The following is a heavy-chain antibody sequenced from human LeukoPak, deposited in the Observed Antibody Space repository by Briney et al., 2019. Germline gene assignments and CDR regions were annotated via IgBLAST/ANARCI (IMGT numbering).Heavy chain of an antibody. D-gene: IGHD6-19*01. J-gene: IGHJ4*02. Sequence: GGSLRLSCAASGFTFSSYGMHWVRQAPGKGLEWVAVISYDGSNKYYADSVKGRFTVSRDNAKNSLYLQMNSLRAEDTAVYYCARAWSSGWYEDYWGQGTLVTVSS. V-gene: IGHV3-30*03. CDR2: ISYDGSNK. CDR3: ARAWSSGWYEDY. CDR1: GFTFSSYG.